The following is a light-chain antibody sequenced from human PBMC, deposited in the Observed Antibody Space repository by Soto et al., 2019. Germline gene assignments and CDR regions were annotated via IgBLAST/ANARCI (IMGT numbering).Light chain of an antibody. Sequence: DIQRTQSPSTLSASVGDRVTITCRASQSISSWLAWYQQKPGKAPKLLIYDASSLESGVPSRFSGSGSGTEFTLTISSLQPDDCATYYCQQYNSYPRTFDQETNVEIK. CDR3: QQYNSYPRT. V-gene: IGKV1-5*01. CDR2: DAS. J-gene: IGKJ1*01. CDR1: QSISSW.